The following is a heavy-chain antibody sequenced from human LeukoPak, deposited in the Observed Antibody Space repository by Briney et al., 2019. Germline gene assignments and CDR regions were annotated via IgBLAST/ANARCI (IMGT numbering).Heavy chain of an antibody. CDR3: ARHAGGITATGTRPFDY. CDR1: GASFSSSTYY. CDR2: IYYSGST. Sequence: SETLSLTCTVSGASFSSSTYYWGWIRQSPGKGLEGIGSIYYSGSTYDNPSLKSRVTMSVYTSKSPFSLKLSSVTAADTAVYYCARHAGGITATGTRPFDYWGQGTLVTVSS. D-gene: IGHD6-13*01. J-gene: IGHJ4*02. V-gene: IGHV4-39*01.